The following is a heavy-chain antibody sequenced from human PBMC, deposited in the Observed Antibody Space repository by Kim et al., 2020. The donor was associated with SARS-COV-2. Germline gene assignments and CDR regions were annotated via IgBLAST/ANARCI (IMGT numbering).Heavy chain of an antibody. D-gene: IGHD6-13*01. J-gene: IGHJ2*01. V-gene: IGHV3-30*04. Sequence: GGSLRLSCAASGFTFSSYAMHWVRQAPGKGLEWVAVISYDGSNKYYADSVKGRFTISRDNSKNTLYLQMNSLRAEDTAVYYCARGIKSGYSSSWY. CDR1: GFTFSSYA. CDR2: ISYDGSNK. CDR3: ARGIKSGYSSSWY.